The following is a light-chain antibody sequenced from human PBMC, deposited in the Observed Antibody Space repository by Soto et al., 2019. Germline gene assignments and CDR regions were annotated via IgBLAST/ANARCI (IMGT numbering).Light chain of an antibody. Sequence: QSALTQPASVSGSPGQSITISCTGTSSDVGAYNYVSWYQQHPGKAPKLMIYDVSNRPSGVSNRFSGSKSGNTASLTIFGLQAEDEADYYCNSYTSSSTQIFGGGTKLTVL. CDR3: NSYTSSSTQI. CDR2: DVS. V-gene: IGLV2-14*01. J-gene: IGLJ2*01. CDR1: SSDVGAYNY.